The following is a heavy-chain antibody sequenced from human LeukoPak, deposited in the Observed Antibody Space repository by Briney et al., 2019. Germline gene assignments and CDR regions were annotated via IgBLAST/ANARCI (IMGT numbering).Heavy chain of an antibody. CDR2: ISAYNGST. CDR3: ARDRGRTYYDFWSGPFGY. J-gene: IGHJ4*02. Sequence: ASVKVSCKASGYTFTSYGISWVRQAPGQGLEWMGWISAYNGSTNYAQKLQGRVTMTTDTSTSTAYMELRSLRSDDTAVYYCARDRGRTYYDFWSGPFGYWGQGTLVTVSS. V-gene: IGHV1-18*01. CDR1: GYTFTSYG. D-gene: IGHD3-3*01.